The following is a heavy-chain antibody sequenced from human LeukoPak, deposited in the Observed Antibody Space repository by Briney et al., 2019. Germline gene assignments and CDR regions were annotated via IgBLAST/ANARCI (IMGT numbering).Heavy chain of an antibody. J-gene: IGHJ4*02. Sequence: GGSLRLSCAASGFTFADYGLSWVRQAPGKGLEWASGINWNGGSTGYADSAKARFTISRDNAKNSLYLQMNNLRAEDTDLYYCAHVTYYDSLYYFDYWGLGTLVTVSS. CDR3: AHVTYYDSLYYFDY. V-gene: IGHV3-20*04. CDR2: INWNGGST. D-gene: IGHD5-12*01. CDR1: GFTFADYG.